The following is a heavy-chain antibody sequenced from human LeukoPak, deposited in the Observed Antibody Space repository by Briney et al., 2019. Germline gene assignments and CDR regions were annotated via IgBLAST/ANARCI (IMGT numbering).Heavy chain of an antibody. CDR3: ARDSAVATYYGVDV. V-gene: IGHV3-7*01. J-gene: IGHJ6*02. Sequence: GGSLRLSCGASGFTFRDYWMSWVRQAPGKGLEWVANIQSDGNEKNYIDSVQGRFTISRDNAKTSLYLQMNSLSAEGTAVYYCARDSAVATYYGVDVWGQGTTVTVSS. CDR2: IQSDGNEK. CDR1: GFTFRDYW. D-gene: IGHD6-19*01.